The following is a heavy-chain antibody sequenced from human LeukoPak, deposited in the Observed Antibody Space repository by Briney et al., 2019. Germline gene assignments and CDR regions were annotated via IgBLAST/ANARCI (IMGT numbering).Heavy chain of an antibody. Sequence: ASVKVSYTASGYTFTSYDINWVRQATGQGLEWMGWMNPNSGNTGYAQKFQGRVTITRNTSISTAYMELSSLRSEDMAVYYCARVRIAAARVNWFDPWGQGTLVTVSS. J-gene: IGHJ5*02. CDR1: GYTFTSYD. D-gene: IGHD6-13*01. CDR2: MNPNSGNT. CDR3: ARVRIAAARVNWFDP. V-gene: IGHV1-8*03.